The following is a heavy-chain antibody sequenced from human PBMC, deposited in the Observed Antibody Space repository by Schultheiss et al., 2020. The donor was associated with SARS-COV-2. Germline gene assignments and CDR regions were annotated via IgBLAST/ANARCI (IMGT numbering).Heavy chain of an antibody. CDR1: GFIFTNAW. Sequence: GGSLRLSCTASGFIFTNAWMNWVRHAPGKGLEWVGRSKSKIDGGTTDYAAPVKGRFTISRDDSKSIAYLQMNSLKTEDTAVYYCTRGAYYFDYWGQGTLVTVSS. CDR3: TRGAYYFDY. V-gene: IGHV3-15*07. CDR2: SKSKIDGGTT. J-gene: IGHJ4*02.